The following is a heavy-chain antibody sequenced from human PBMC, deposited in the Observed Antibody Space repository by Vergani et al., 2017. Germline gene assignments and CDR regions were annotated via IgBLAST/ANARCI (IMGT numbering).Heavy chain of an antibody. V-gene: IGHV3-30*02. D-gene: IGHD3-9*01. CDR1: GFTFSSYG. CDR2: IRYDGSNK. CDR3: AKHYDILTGYSDPTFDY. J-gene: IGHJ4*02. Sequence: QVQLVESGGGVVQPGGSLRLSCAASGFTFSSYGMHWVRQAPGKGLEWVAFIRYDGSNKYYADSVKGRFTISRDNSKNTLYLHMNSLRAEDTAVYYCAKHYDILTGYSDPTFDYWGQGTLVTVSS.